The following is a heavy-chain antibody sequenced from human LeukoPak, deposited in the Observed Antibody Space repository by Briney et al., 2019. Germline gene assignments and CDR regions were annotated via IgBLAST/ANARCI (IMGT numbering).Heavy chain of an antibody. Sequence: PGRSLRLSCAASGFTFSSYGMHWVRQAPGKGLEWVAVISYDGSNKYYADSVKGRFTISRDNSKNTLYLQMNSLRAEDTAVYYCAKGAHSSSWYDRYFQHWGQGTLVTVSS. V-gene: IGHV3-30*18. CDR3: AKGAHSSSWYDRYFQH. J-gene: IGHJ1*01. CDR1: GFTFSSYG. D-gene: IGHD6-13*01. CDR2: ISYDGSNK.